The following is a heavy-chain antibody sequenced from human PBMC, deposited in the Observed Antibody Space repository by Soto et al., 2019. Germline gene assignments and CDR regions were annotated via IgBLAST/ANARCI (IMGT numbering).Heavy chain of an antibody. D-gene: IGHD5-12*01. Sequence: HTGGSLRLSCAASGFTFSSYWIHWVRQDPGKGLVWVSRVNNDGSDTIYADSVKGRFTISRDNADNMVYLQMSSLRAEDTAVYFCARGGFNHVFDLWGQGTMVTVSS. CDR3: ARGGFNHVFDL. J-gene: IGHJ3*01. V-gene: IGHV3-74*01. CDR2: VNNDGSDT. CDR1: GFTFSSYW.